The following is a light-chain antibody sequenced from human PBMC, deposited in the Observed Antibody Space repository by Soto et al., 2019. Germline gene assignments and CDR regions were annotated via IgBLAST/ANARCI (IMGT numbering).Light chain of an antibody. J-gene: IGLJ1*01. CDR2: DVS. CDR3: QSYDSSLSGSV. V-gene: IGLV2-11*01. CDR1: SSDVGRYSY. Sequence: QSVLTQPRSVSGSPGQSVSISCTGTSSDVGRYSYVSWYQQHPGKAPKLMIYDVSERPSGVPDRFSGSNFGTSASLAITGLQAEDEADYYCQSYDSSLSGSVFGTGTTVTVL.